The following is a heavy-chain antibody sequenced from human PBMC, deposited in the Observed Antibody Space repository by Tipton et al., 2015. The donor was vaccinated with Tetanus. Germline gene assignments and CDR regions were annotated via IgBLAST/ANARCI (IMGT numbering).Heavy chain of an antibody. V-gene: IGHV3-30*18. J-gene: IGHJ4*02. CDR3: AKSAYNYDC. CDR2: ISSDGSNQ. Sequence: SLRLSCAASGFPFSSYNMHWVRQAPGKGLESVAVISSDGSNQYYSDSVKGRFTISRDNSKNALYLQMNGLRAEDTAVYFCAKSAYNYDCWGQGTLVTVSS. D-gene: IGHD5-24*01. CDR1: GFPFSSYN.